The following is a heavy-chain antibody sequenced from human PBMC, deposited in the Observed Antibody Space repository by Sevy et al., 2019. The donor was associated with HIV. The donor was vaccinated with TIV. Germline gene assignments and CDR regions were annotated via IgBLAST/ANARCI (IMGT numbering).Heavy chain of an antibody. CDR2: IKHSGST. D-gene: IGHD3-10*01. CDR1: GGSFSGYY. V-gene: IGHV4-34*01. CDR3: ARPGVYYYGSGSTLPFDY. J-gene: IGHJ4*02. Sequence: SETLSLTCAVYGGSFSGYYWSWIRQPPGKGLEWIWEIKHSGSTNYNPSLKSGVTISVDTSKNQFSLKLSSVTAADTAVYYCARPGVYYYGSGSTLPFDYWGQGTLVTVSS.